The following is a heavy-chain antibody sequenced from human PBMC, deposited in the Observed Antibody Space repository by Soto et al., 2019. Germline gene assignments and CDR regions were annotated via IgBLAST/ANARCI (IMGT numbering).Heavy chain of an antibody. J-gene: IGHJ6*02. D-gene: IGHD6-6*01. V-gene: IGHV1-58*01. CDR2: IVVGSGNT. Sequence: SVQVSCRAAGCSITSSALQRGRQARGQRLEWIGWIVVGSGNTNYAQKFQERVTITRDMSTSTAYMELGSLRSEDTAAYYCAAGGSSPPYYYYGMDVWGQGTTVTASS. CDR1: GCSITSSA. CDR3: AAGGSSPPYYYYGMDV.